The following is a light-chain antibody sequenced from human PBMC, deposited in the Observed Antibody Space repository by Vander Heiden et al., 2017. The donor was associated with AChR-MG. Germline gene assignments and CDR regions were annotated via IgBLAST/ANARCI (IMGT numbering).Light chain of an antibody. J-gene: IGKJ1*01. CDR2: KAF. CDR3: QQDHTFPWT. Sequence: DIQMTQSPSTLSASVGDRITITCRTSQSLSTWLAWYQQKPGKAPRLLIYKAFKLERGVPSRFNGTGSGTEFTLTISSLQPDDSATYYCQQDHTFPWTFGQRTKVEIK. CDR1: QSLSTW. V-gene: IGKV1-5*03.